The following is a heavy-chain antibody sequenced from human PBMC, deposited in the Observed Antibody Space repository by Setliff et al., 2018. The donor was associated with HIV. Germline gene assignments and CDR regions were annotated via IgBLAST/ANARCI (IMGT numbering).Heavy chain of an antibody. CDR1: GYSINSGFS. CDR2: IYQSGSI. V-gene: IGHV4-38-2*01. CDR3: ARPRRVRSRAWYWFDI. Sequence: TLSLTCAASGYSINSGFSRAWIRQPPGQGPQWIGRIYQSGSIYYNPSLQSRVTISVDSSKNQFSLNLFSVTAADTAVCYCARPRRVRSRAWYWFDIWGQGTLVTVSS. J-gene: IGHJ5*02. D-gene: IGHD6-19*01.